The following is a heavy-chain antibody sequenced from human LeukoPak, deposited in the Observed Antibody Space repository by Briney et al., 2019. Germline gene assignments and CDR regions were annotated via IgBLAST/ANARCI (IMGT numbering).Heavy chain of an antibody. V-gene: IGHV3-48*04. CDR2: FGSTGTI. J-gene: IGHJ4*02. Sequence: GGSLRLSCAASGFTFSSYAMNWIRQAPGKGLEWVAYFGSTGTIHYADSMRGRFTISRDNAEMSLFLHMNSLRVDDTAVYYCARSNGLRYFDRWGQGTLVTVSS. D-gene: IGHD2-8*01. CDR3: ARSNGLRYFDR. CDR1: GFTFSSYA.